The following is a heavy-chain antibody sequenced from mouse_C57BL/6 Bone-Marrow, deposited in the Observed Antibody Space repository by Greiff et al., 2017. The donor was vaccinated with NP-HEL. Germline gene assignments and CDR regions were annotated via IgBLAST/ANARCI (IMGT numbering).Heavy chain of an antibody. D-gene: IGHD2-4*01. CDR3: ARGGRLRRGDY. Sequence: QVQLQQPGAELVMPGASVKLSCKASGYTFTSYWMHWVKQRPGQGLEWIGEIDPSDSYTNYNQKFQGKSPLTVDKSSSTAYMQLSSLTSEDSAVYYSARGGRLRRGDYWGQGTSVTVSS. CDR1: GYTFTSYW. J-gene: IGHJ4*01. CDR2: IDPSDSYT. V-gene: IGHV1-69*01.